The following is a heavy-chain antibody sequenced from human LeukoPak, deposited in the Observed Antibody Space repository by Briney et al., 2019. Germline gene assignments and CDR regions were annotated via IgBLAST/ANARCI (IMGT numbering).Heavy chain of an antibody. V-gene: IGHV3-21*01. Sequence: GGSLRLSCAASGFTFSSYSMNWVRQAPGKGLEGVSSISSSSSYIYYADSVKGRFTISRDNAKNSLYLQMNSLRAEDTAVYYCARDPAAYNWNYRIFDYWGQGTLVTVSS. CDR1: GFTFSSYS. CDR3: ARDPAAYNWNYRIFDY. J-gene: IGHJ4*02. D-gene: IGHD1-7*01. CDR2: ISSSSSYI.